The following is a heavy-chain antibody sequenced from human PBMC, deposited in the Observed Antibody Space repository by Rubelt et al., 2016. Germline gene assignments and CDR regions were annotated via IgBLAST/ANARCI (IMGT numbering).Heavy chain of an antibody. Sequence: VQLVESGGGVVQPGRSLRLSCAASGFTFSSYAMHWVRQAPGKGLVWVSRINSDGSSTSYADSVKGRFTISRDNAKNTLYLQMNSLRAEDTAVYYCARVYGSGSSFYYYYGMDVWGQGTTVTVSS. CDR2: INSDGSST. CDR1: GFTFSSYA. J-gene: IGHJ6*02. V-gene: IGHV3-74*02. D-gene: IGHD3-10*01. CDR3: ARVYGSGSSFYYYYGMDV.